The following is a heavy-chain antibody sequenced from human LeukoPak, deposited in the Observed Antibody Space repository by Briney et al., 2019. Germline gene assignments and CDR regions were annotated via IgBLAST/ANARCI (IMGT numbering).Heavy chain of an antibody. V-gene: IGHV4-30-4*01. D-gene: IGHD3-10*01. J-gene: IGHJ6*02. Sequence: PSETLSLTCTVSGGSISSGDYYWSWFRQPPGKGLEWIGYIYYSGSTYYNPSLKSRVTISVDTSKNQFSLKLSSVTAADTAVHYCAREMVREPYYYYGMDVWGQGTTVTVSS. CDR2: IYYSGST. CDR3: AREMVREPYYYYGMDV. CDR1: GGSISSGDYY.